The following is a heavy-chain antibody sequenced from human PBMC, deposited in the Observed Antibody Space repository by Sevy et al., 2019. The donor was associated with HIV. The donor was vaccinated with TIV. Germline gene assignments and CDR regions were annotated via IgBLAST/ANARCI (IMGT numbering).Heavy chain of an antibody. CDR1: GFTFSRYG. Sequence: GGSLRLSCAAAGFTFSRYGMHWARQAPGKGLEWVAVISNDGSDKEYAESVKGRFTVSRDNSKDTVYLQMNSLRPDDTAVYYCANSRGRYEGSSWLYYYYIMDVWVQGTTVTVSS. D-gene: IGHD6-13*01. CDR3: ANSRGRYEGSSWLYYYYIMDV. V-gene: IGHV3-30*18. J-gene: IGHJ6*02. CDR2: ISNDGSDK.